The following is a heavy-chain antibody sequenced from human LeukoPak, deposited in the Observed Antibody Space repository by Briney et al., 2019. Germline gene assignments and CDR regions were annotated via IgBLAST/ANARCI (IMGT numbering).Heavy chain of an antibody. Sequence: SETLSLTCTVSGGSIGSYYWSWIRQPPGRGLEWIGYIYYSGSTNYNPSLKSRVTISVDTSKNQFSLKLSSVTAADTAVYYCARGLWPWGQGTLVTVSS. V-gene: IGHV4-59*01. CDR3: ARGLWP. CDR2: IYYSGST. CDR1: GGSIGSYY. D-gene: IGHD5-18*01. J-gene: IGHJ4*02.